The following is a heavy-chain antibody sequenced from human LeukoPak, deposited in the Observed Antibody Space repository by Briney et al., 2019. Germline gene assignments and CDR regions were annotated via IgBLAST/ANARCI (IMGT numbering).Heavy chain of an antibody. CDR1: GGSISSYY. Sequence: PSETLSLTCTVSGGSISSYYWSWIRQPPAKELEWIGYIYYSGSTNYNPSLKSRVTISIDTSKNQFSLKLSSVTAADTAVYYCARSRYDFWSGTSFDYWGQGTLVTGSS. CDR3: ARSRYDFWSGTSFDY. V-gene: IGHV4-59*08. D-gene: IGHD3-3*01. CDR2: IYYSGST. J-gene: IGHJ4*02.